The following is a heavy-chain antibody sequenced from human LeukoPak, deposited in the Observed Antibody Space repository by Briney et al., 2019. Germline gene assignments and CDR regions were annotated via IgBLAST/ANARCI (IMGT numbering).Heavy chain of an antibody. CDR3: ARDYAGGWHHFDS. CDR2: INGAGYST. CDR1: GFNFSKHL. V-gene: IGHV3-74*01. J-gene: IGHJ4*02. D-gene: IGHD6-19*01. Sequence: GALRFSCAAPGFNFSKHLMNWVRQTSGEGLVWVSRINGAGYSTSSADSVKGRFIISRDNAKNSLYLQMNSLRAEDTAVYYCARDYAGGWHHFDSWGQGALVTVSS.